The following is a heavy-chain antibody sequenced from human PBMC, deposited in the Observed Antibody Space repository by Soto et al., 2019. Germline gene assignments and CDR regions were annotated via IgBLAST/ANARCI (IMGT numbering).Heavy chain of an antibody. D-gene: IGHD3-22*01. Sequence: QVQLVESGGGVVQPGRSLRLSCAASGFTFSSYGMHWVRQAPGKGLQWVAVISYDGSNKYYADSVKGRFTISRDNSKHTLYLQMNSLRAEDTAVYYCVGGYYFGDYWGQGTLVTVSS. V-gene: IGHV3-30*03. J-gene: IGHJ4*02. CDR2: ISYDGSNK. CDR1: GFTFSSYG. CDR3: VGGYYFGDY.